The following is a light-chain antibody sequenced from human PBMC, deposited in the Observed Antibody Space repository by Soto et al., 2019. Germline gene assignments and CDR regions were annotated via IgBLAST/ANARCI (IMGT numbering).Light chain of an antibody. V-gene: IGLV4-69*01. CDR1: SGHSSYA. Sequence: QPVLTQSPSASASLGASVKLTCTLSSGHSSYAIAWHQQQPEKGPRYLMKLNSDGSHSKGDGIPDRFSGSSSGAERYLTISSLQSEDEADYYCQTWGTGIHYVFGTVTKLTVL. CDR2: LNSDGSH. J-gene: IGLJ1*01. CDR3: QTWGTGIHYV.